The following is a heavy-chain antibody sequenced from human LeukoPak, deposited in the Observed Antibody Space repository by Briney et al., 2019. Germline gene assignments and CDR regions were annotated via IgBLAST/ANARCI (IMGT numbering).Heavy chain of an antibody. CDR2: IKTKTDGGTT. D-gene: IGHD3-10*01. Sequence: GGSLRLSCAVSGFTFSNAWMNWVRQAPGKGLEWVGQIKTKTDGGTTDYAAPVKGRFTISRDDSKNTLYLQMNSLKTEDTAVYYCTTLYGSGSYYWGQGTLVTVSS. CDR3: TTLYGSGSYY. J-gene: IGHJ4*02. CDR1: GFTFSNAW. V-gene: IGHV3-15*01.